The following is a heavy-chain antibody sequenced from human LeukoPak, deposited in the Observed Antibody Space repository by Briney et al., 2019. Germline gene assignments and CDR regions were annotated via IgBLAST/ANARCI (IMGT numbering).Heavy chain of an antibody. CDR3: ARDQIYCSGGSCYSPGYMDV. CDR2: INPNSGGT. V-gene: IGHV1-2*02. D-gene: IGHD2-15*01. Sequence: GASVKVSCKASGYTFTGYYMHWVRQAPGQGLEWMGWINPNSGGTNYAQKFQGRVTMTRDTSISTAYMELSRLRSDDTAVYYCARDQIYCSGGSCYSPGYMDVWGKGTTVTVSS. J-gene: IGHJ6*03. CDR1: GYTFTGYY.